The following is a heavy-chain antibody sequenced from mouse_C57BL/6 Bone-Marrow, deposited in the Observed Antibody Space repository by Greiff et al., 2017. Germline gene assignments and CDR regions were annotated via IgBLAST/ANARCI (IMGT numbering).Heavy chain of an antibody. V-gene: IGHV1-69*01. D-gene: IGHD1-1*01. J-gene: IGHJ3*01. Sequence: VQLQQPGAELVMPGASVKLSCKASGYTFTSYWMHWVKQRPGQGLEWIGTIDPSDSYTNYNHKFKGKFTLTVDKSSSTVYMQLSSLTSEDSAIYYYASECHYYYGPWFAYWGQGTLVTVSA. CDR1: GYTFTSYW. CDR2: IDPSDSYT. CDR3: ASECHYYYGPWFAY.